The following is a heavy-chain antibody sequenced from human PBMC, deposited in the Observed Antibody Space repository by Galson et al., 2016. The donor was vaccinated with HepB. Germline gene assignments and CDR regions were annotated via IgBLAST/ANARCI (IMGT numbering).Heavy chain of an antibody. CDR3: ARGQRWGGSYFS. Sequence: IGEINHRGSTNYNPSLKSRVTISVDTSKNQFSLKLTSVTAADTSVYYCARGQRWGGSYFSWGQGTLVTVSS. CDR2: INHRGST. J-gene: IGHJ5*02. V-gene: IGHV4-34*01. D-gene: IGHD1-26*01.